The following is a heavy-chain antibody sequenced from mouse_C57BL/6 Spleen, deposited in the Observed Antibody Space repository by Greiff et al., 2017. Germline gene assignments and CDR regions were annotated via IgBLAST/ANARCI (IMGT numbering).Heavy chain of an antibody. CDR3: ARCDGYYRSYYLDY. V-gene: IGHV1-80*01. J-gene: IGHJ2*01. Sequence: VQLQQSGAELVKPGASVKISCKASGYAFSSYWMNWVKQRPGKGLEWIGQIYPGDGDTNYNGKFKGKATLTADKSSSTAYMQLSSLTSDDSAVYFCARCDGYYRSYYLDYWGQGTTLTVSS. CDR2: IYPGDGDT. CDR1: GYAFSSYW. D-gene: IGHD2-3*01.